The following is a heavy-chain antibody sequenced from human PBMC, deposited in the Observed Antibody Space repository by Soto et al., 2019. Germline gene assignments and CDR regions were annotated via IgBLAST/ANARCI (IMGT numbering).Heavy chain of an antibody. D-gene: IGHD1-26*01. CDR3: ASSGSDRAFDY. Sequence: EVQLVESGGGLVQPGGSLRLSCAASGFTFSDHYMDWVRQAPGKGLEWVGRIRNKANSDTTEYAVSVKGRFTIARDDSKNSLYLQMNSLKPEDTAVYYCASSGSDRAFDYWGQGTLVTVSS. CDR1: GFTFSDHY. J-gene: IGHJ4*02. CDR2: IRNKANSDTT. V-gene: IGHV3-72*01.